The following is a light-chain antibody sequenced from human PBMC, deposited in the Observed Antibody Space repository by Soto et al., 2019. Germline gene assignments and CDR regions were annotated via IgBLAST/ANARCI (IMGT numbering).Light chain of an antibody. Sequence: EKMMTQSPPTLSVSPGERATLSCRASQSVRSNLAWYQQKPGQPPRLLIYDASTRATRIPSRFSGSGSGAEFTLTISSLQSEDFAVYYCQQYDNWPRTFGQGTKVDI. CDR2: DAS. CDR1: QSVRSN. CDR3: QQYDNWPRT. J-gene: IGKJ1*01. V-gene: IGKV3-15*01.